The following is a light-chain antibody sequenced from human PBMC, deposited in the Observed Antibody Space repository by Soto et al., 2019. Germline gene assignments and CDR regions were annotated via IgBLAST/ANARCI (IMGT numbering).Light chain of an antibody. Sequence: EILMTQSPATLSVSPGERATLSCRASQSVTNNLAWYQQKPGQAPRLLIYGASTRATGIPARFSGSGSGTEFTLTISSLQSEDFAVYYCQQYHNWPPYTVGQGTKLEIK. J-gene: IGKJ2*01. CDR2: GAS. CDR1: QSVTNN. V-gene: IGKV3-15*01. CDR3: QQYHNWPPYT.